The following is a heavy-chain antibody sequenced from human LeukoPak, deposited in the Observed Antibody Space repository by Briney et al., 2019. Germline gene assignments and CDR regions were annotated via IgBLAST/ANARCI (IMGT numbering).Heavy chain of an antibody. Sequence: PGGSLRLSCAGSGFTFSNAWMSWVRQAPGKGLEWVGRIKSKTYGETTDYAAPVKGRFTISRDDSKNTLYLQMNSLKSEDTAVYYCTTEGGIFGVVITSYFDYWGQGSLVTVSS. CDR1: GFTFSNAW. D-gene: IGHD3-3*01. V-gene: IGHV3-15*01. J-gene: IGHJ4*02. CDR2: IKSKTYGETT. CDR3: TTEGGIFGVVITSYFDY.